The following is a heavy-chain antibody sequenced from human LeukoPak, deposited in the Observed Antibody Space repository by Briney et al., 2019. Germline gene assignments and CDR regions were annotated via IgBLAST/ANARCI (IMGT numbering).Heavy chain of an antibody. J-gene: IGHJ4*02. V-gene: IGHV5-51*01. D-gene: IGHD3-22*01. Sequence: GESLKISCQGSGYSFTSYWIGLVRQMPGKGLEWMGIIYPGDSDTRYSPPLQREIAISTAKYITTASQQGSSLQASDAAMYYCARLHCCGSSWSASDFDYWGQGTLVTVSS. CDR1: GYSFTSYW. CDR3: ARLHCCGSSWSASDFDY. CDR2: IYPGDSDT.